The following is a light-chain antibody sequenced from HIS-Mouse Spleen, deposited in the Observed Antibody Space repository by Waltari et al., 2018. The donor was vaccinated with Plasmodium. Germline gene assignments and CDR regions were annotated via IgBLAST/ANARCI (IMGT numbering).Light chain of an antibody. Sequence: SYELTQPPSVSVSPGHTARIPCSGDALPNQYAYWYQQKPGQAPVLVIYTDSERPSGIPERFSGSSSGTTVTLTISGVQAEDEADYYCQSADSSGTPNWVFGGGTKLTVL. CDR1: ALPNQY. CDR3: QSADSSGTPNWV. J-gene: IGLJ3*02. CDR2: TDS. V-gene: IGLV3-25*03.